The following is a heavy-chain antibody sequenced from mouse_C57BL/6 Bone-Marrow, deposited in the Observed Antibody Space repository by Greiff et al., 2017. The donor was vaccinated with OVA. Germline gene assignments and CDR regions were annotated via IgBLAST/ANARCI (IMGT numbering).Heavy chain of an antibody. J-gene: IGHJ3*01. CDR1: GFSLTSYG. V-gene: IGHV2-5*01. D-gene: IGHD2-2*01. CDR3: AKIRGGGYMFAY. Sequence: VMLVESGPGLVQPSQSLSITCTVSGFSLTSYGVHWVRQSPGKGLEWLGVIWRGGSTDYNAAFMSRLSITKDNSKSQVFFKMNSLQADDTAIYYCAKIRGGGYMFAYWGQGTLVTVSA. CDR2: IWRGGST.